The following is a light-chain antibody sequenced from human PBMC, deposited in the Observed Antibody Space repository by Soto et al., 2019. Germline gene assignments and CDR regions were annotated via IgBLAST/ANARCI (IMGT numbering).Light chain of an antibody. CDR2: DAS. Sequence: EIVLTQSPATLSLSPGERATLSCGASQRISHNYLAWYQQKPGLAPRLLIYDASNMAAGIPDRFSGSGSGTDFTLTISRLEPEDFAVYYCQQFDNLLTVGGGTKVEIK. J-gene: IGKJ4*01. CDR3: QQFDNLLT. CDR1: QRISHNY. V-gene: IGKV3D-20*01.